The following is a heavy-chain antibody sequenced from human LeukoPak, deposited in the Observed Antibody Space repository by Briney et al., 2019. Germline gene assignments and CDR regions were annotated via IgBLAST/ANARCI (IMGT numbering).Heavy chain of an antibody. CDR2: INRMFSTT. CDR3: ASGYCSTTSCYVNPYFDY. V-gene: IGHV1-69*13. CDR1: RGIFRICA. Sequence: SVRVFRKFSRGIFRICAIHWVRHAPGQGLEWMGEINRMFSTTNYAQKFQRRVTISADESTSTAYMELRSLRSEDTAVYDCASGYCSTTSCYVNPYFDYWGQGTLVSVSS. J-gene: IGHJ4*02. D-gene: IGHD2-2*03.